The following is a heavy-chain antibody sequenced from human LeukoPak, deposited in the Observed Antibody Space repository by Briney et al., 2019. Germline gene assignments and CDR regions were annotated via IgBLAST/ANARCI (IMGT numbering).Heavy chain of an antibody. CDR3: ARGPLPSCVAY. D-gene: IGHD2-2*01. CDR1: GYTCTSYG. CDR2: INADNGNT. Sequence: ASVKVSCKASGYTCTSYGISWVRNAPGQGLEWMGWINADNGNTNYAQKLQGRVTMTTDTSTSTAYMELRSLRSDDPAVYYCARGPLPSCVAYWAQGTLVPVSS. V-gene: IGHV1-18*01. J-gene: IGHJ4*02.